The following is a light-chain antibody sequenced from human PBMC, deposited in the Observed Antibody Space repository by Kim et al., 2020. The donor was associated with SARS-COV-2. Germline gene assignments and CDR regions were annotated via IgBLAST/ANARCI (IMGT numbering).Light chain of an antibody. J-gene: IGKJ4*01. V-gene: IGKV1-39*01. CDR2: AAS. CDR3: QQSYSSPLT. Sequence: DIQMTQSPSSLSASVGDRVTIACRASQYISTYLNWYQQRPGKAPKLLIYAASSLQSGVPSRFRGSGSDSDFTLTISSLQPEDFATYYCQQSYSSPLTFGGGTKVDIK. CDR1: QYISTY.